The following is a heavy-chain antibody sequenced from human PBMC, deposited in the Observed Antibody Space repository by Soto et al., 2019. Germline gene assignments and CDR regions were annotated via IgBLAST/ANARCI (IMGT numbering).Heavy chain of an antibody. CDR1: GFIFSSYG. CDR2: ISYDGSNK. Sequence: QVQLVESGGGVVQPGRSLRLSCVASGFIFSSYGMHWVRQAPGKGLEWVAVISYDGSNKYYADPVKGRFTISRDNSKNTLYLQMNSLRAEDTAVYYCAKDPGYCSGGSCYRFDYWGQGTLVTVSS. D-gene: IGHD2-15*01. CDR3: AKDPGYCSGGSCYRFDY. V-gene: IGHV3-30*18. J-gene: IGHJ4*02.